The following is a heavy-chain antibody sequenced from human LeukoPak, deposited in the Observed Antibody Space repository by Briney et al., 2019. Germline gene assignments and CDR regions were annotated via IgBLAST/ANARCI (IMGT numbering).Heavy chain of an antibody. D-gene: IGHD3-10*01. CDR2: ISSSGSTI. CDR1: GFTFNNYG. J-gene: IGHJ4*02. CDR3: ARSMVRGAPFHW. Sequence: GGTLTLSCAASGFTFNNYGMSWVRQAPGKGLEWVSYISSSGSTIYYADSVKGRFTISRDNAKNALYLQMNSLRAEDTAVYYCARSMVRGAPFHWWGQGTLVTVSS. V-gene: IGHV3-48*04.